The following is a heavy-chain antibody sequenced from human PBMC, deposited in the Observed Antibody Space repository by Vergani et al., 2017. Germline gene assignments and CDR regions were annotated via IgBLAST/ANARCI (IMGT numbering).Heavy chain of an antibody. J-gene: IGHJ6*02. V-gene: IGHV3-48*03. CDR1: GFTFSSYE. CDR2: ISSSGSTI. Sequence: EVQLVESGGGLVQPGGSLRLSCAASGFTFSSYEMNWVRQAPGKGLEWVSYISSSGSTIYYADSVKGRFTISRDNAKNSLYRQMNSLRAEDTAVYYCAREGGSSENYYYYGMDVWGQGTTVTVSS. CDR3: AREGGSSENYYYYGMDV. D-gene: IGHD6-13*01.